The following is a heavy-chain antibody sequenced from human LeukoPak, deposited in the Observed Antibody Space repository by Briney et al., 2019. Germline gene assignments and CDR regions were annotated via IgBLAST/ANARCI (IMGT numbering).Heavy chain of an antibody. D-gene: IGHD1-26*01. Sequence: GGSLRLSCAASGFTFSSYAMHWVRQAPGKGLEWVAIISYDGSKTYNADFVKGRFTISRDDSKNTVYLQMNSLRAEDTAVYYCARDDYIVGVKLGGFDYWGQGTLVTVSS. V-gene: IGHV3-30*04. J-gene: IGHJ4*02. CDR2: ISYDGSKT. CDR3: ARDDYIVGVKLGGFDY. CDR1: GFTFSSYA.